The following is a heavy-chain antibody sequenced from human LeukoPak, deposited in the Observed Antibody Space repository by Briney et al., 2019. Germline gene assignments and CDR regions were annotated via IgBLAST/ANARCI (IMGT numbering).Heavy chain of an antibody. J-gene: IGHJ5*02. V-gene: IGHV3-48*02. CDR1: GFTLSTYS. CDR3: SRGSSSWYNCFYP. Sequence: GGALRLSRVASGFTLSTYSMNWVRQAPGKGLECVSHITSSGSIYYADCVQGRFTIPSHNTKHSLHRLMNSLRDEDTAGVSFSRGSSSWYNCFYPWGQGTLVTVSS. D-gene: IGHD6-13*01. CDR2: ITSSGSI.